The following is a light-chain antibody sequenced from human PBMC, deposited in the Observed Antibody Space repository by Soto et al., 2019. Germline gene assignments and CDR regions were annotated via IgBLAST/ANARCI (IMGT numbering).Light chain of an antibody. CDR3: QQYFNTPHT. Sequence: EIVMTQSPATLSVSPGERATLSCGASQSVSSNLAWYQQKPGQAPRLLIYGASTRATGIPARFSGSGSGTEFTLTISSLQSEDVAVYYCQQYFNTPHTFGQGTKLAIK. J-gene: IGKJ2*01. CDR2: GAS. V-gene: IGKV3-15*01. CDR1: QSVSSN.